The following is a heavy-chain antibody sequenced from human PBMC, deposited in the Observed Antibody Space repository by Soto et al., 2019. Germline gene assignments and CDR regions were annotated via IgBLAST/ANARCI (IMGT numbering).Heavy chain of an antibody. V-gene: IGHV4-4*02. CDR3: ARSFGWYAIDY. J-gene: IGHJ4*02. CDR1: GGSISSNYF. CDR2: ISHSGSV. Sequence: QVLLQESGPGLVQPSGTLSLSCAVSGGSISSNYFWGWVRQPPGKGLEWVGDISHSGSVNYNPSLKSRVTISIDKSKNQFSLKLNSVTAADTAVYYCARSFGWYAIDYWGQGTLVIVSP. D-gene: IGHD6-19*01.